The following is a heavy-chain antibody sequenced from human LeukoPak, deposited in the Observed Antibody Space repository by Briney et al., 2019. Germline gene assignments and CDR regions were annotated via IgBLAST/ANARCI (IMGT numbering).Heavy chain of an antibody. CDR2: IYSSGTT. J-gene: IGHJ6*03. Sequence: SETLSLTCTVSGGSISTYYWNWIRQPPGKGLEWIGYIYSSGTTNYNPSLRSRVSMSVDTSKNHFSLRLSSVTAADTAVYYCASVIAAAGPYYYYYMDVWGKGTTVTVSS. V-gene: IGHV4-59*01. CDR1: GGSISTYY. D-gene: IGHD6-13*01. CDR3: ASVIAAAGPYYYYYMDV.